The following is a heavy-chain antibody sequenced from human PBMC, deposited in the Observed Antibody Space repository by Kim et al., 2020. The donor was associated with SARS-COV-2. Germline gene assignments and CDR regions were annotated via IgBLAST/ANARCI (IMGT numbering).Heavy chain of an antibody. Sequence: YADSVKGRFTISRDNSKNSLYLQMNSLRTEDTALYYCAKDILGGWYQYDYWGQGTLVTVSS. CDR3: AKDILGGWYQYDY. J-gene: IGHJ4*02. V-gene: IGHV3-43*01. D-gene: IGHD6-19*01.